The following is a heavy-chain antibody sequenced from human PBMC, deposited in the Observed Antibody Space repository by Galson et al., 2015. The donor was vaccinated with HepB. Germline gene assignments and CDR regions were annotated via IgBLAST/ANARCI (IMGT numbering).Heavy chain of an antibody. CDR2: ISNDGTEE. CDR1: RFTFSSYA. D-gene: IGHD2-2*01. CDR3: AKVGEWCSRTRCYEVNNGMDV. V-gene: IGHV3-30*18. J-gene: IGHJ6*02. Sequence: SLRLSCAASRFTFSSYAMHWVRQAPGKGLEWVAVISNDGTEEHYGDSVKGRFTISRDNSKNTLYLQMNTLRPEDTAVYYCAKVGEWCSRTRCYEVNNGMDVWGQGTTAIVSS.